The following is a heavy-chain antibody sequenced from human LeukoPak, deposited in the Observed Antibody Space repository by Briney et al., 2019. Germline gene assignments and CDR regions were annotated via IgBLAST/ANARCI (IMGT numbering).Heavy chain of an antibody. CDR1: GFTFSNYL. D-gene: IGHD2-21*01. V-gene: IGHV3-30-3*01. CDR3: ARLIPSLNYMDV. CDR2: ISSDGTNR. Sequence: GGSLRLSCAASGFTFSNYLMYWVRQAPGKGLEWVAVISSDGTNRYYADSVKGRFTTSRDNSKNTLSLQMNSLRAEDTAVYYCARLIPSLNYMDVWGKGTTVTVSS. J-gene: IGHJ6*03.